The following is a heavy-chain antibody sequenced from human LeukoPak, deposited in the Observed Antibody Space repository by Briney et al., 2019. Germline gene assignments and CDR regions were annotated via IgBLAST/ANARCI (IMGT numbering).Heavy chain of an antibody. CDR3: ARDRVATIWD. CDR2: IYYSGST. D-gene: IGHD5-12*01. Sequence: SETLSLTCTVSGGSISSSSYYWGWIRQPPGKGLEWIGSIYYSGSTYYNPSLKSRVTISVDTSKNQLSLKLSSVTAADTAVYYCARDRVATIWDWGQGTLVTVSS. CDR1: GGSISSSSYY. V-gene: IGHV4-39*07. J-gene: IGHJ4*02.